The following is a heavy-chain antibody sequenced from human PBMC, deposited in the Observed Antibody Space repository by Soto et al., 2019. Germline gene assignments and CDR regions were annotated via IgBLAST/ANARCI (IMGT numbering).Heavy chain of an antibody. V-gene: IGHV4-31*03. Sequence: SETLSLTCTVSGGSISSGGYYWSWIRQHPGKGLERIGYIYYSGSTYYNPSLKSRVTISVDTSKNQFSLKLSSVTAADTAVYYCARATVMITFGGVIAHDWFDPWGQGTLVTVSS. J-gene: IGHJ5*02. CDR1: GGSISSGGYY. D-gene: IGHD3-16*02. CDR2: IYYSGST. CDR3: ARATVMITFGGVIAHDWFDP.